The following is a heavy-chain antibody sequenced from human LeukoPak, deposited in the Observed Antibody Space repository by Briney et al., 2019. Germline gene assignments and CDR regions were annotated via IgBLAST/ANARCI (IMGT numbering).Heavy chain of an antibody. CDR1: GGSFSGYY. J-gene: IGHJ4*02. V-gene: IGHV4-30-4*08. CDR2: IYYSGST. Sequence: SETLSLTCAVYGGSFSGYYWSWIRQPPGKGLEWIGYIYYSGSTYYNPSLKSRVTISVDTSKNQFSLKLSSVTAADTAVYYCARGGYVWGSNYFDYWGQGTLVTVSS. CDR3: ARGGYVWGSNYFDY. D-gene: IGHD3-16*01.